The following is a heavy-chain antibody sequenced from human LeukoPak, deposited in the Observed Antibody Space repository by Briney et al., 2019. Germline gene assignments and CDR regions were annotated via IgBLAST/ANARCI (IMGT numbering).Heavy chain of an antibody. Sequence: PGGSLRLSCAASGFTLSSCAMSWVRQVPGKGLERVSGIGGTGVDTFYADSVRGRFTISRDNFKNTLYLQMNSLRAEDPAIYYCAKEGPTRHYVFDYWGQGTLVTVSS. J-gene: IGHJ4*02. D-gene: IGHD4-17*01. V-gene: IGHV3-23*01. CDR2: IGGTGVDT. CDR3: AKEGPTRHYVFDY. CDR1: GFTLSSCA.